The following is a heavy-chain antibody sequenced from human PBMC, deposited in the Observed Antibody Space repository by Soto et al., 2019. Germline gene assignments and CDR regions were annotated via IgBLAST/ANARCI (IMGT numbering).Heavy chain of an antibody. J-gene: IGHJ6*02. D-gene: IGHD3-3*01. Sequence: PGGSLRLSCSTSGFTFSSYAMHLVRQAPGKGLEYVSAISSNGGSTYYADSVKGRFTISRDNSKNTLYLQMSSLRAEDTAVYYCVKPLYYDFWSGYSHYYGMDVWGQGTTVTVSS. CDR2: ISSNGGST. CDR1: GFTFSSYA. CDR3: VKPLYYDFWSGYSHYYGMDV. V-gene: IGHV3-64D*08.